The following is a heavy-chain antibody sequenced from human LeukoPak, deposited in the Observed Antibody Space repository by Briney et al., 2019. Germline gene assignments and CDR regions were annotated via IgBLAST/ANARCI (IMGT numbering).Heavy chain of an antibody. CDR2: ISSNGDST. V-gene: IGHV3-64D*09. CDR3: VKDLFIATTGRTNLDF. CDR1: GFTFSSYF. J-gene: IGHJ4*02. D-gene: IGHD6-13*01. Sequence: GGSLRLSCSASGFTFSSYFMHWVRQAPGKGLEYVSAISSNGDSTYYADSVKGRFTISRDNSKNTLYLQMSSLRVEDTADYYCVKDLFIATTGRTNLDFWGQGNLVTVSS.